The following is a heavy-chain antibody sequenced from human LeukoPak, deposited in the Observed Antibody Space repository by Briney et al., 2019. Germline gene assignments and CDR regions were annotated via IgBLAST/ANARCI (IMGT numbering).Heavy chain of an antibody. Sequence: SVKVSCKASGGNFISYAVSWVRQAPGQGLEWMGGIILMFGTSNYAQKFQGRVTITTDESTTTAYMELSSLSSEDTAVYYCATYTLSQFWSGYYHFDYWGQGTLVSVSS. CDR1: GGNFISYA. D-gene: IGHD3-3*01. CDR3: ATYTLSQFWSGYYHFDY. J-gene: IGHJ4*02. V-gene: IGHV1-69*05. CDR2: IILMFGTS.